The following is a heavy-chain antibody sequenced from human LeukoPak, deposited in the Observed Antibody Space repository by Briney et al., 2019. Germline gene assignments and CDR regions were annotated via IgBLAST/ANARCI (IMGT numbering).Heavy chain of an antibody. D-gene: IGHD3-10*01. CDR1: GFTFSSYS. CDR2: ISSSSSTI. J-gene: IGHJ4*02. V-gene: IGHV3-48*01. Sequence: GGSLRLSCAASGFTFSSYSMNWVRQAPGKGLEWVSYISSSSSTIYYADSVKGRFTISRDNAKNSLYLQMNSLRAEDTAVYYCASVGSGSYSDYWGQGTLVTVSS. CDR3: ASVGSGSYSDY.